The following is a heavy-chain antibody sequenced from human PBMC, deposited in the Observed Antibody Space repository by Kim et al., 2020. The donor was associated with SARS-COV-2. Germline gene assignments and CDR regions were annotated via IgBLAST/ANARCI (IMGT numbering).Heavy chain of an antibody. V-gene: IGHV3-23*01. J-gene: IGHJ6*04. CDR2: ISGSGGST. CDR1: GFTFSSYA. Sequence: GGSLRLSCAASGFTFSSYAMSWVRQAPGKGLEWVSAISGSGGSTYYADSVKGRFTISRDNSKNTLYLQMNSLRAEDTAVYYCAKRSNYDFWSGYYEPAPLDVWGKGTTVTVSS. D-gene: IGHD3-3*01. CDR3: AKRSNYDFWSGYYEPAPLDV.